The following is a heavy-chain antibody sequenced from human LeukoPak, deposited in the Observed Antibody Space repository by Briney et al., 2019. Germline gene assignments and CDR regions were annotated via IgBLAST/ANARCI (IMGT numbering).Heavy chain of an antibody. CDR1: GFAFSTNW. Sequence: PGGSLRLSCAASGFAFSTNWMHWVRQAPGKGLVWVSHISTDARTITYADFVKGRFTISRDNAKNTLYLQMNSLRAEDTALYYCAKERWDHYWGQGTLVTVSS. CDR2: ISTDARTI. J-gene: IGHJ4*02. V-gene: IGHV3-74*01. CDR3: AKERWDHY. D-gene: IGHD1-26*01.